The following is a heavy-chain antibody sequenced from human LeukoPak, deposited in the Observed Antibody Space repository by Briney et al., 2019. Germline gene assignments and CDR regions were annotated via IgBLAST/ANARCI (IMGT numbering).Heavy chain of an antibody. V-gene: IGHV3-33*01. CDR2: IWYDGSNK. Sequence: GGSLRLSCAASGFTFSSYGMHWVRQAPGKGLEWVAVIWYDGSNKYYADSVKGRFTISRDNYKNTLYLQMNSMRAEYTAVYYCASKSGWYQGFDYWGQGTLVTVSS. D-gene: IGHD6-19*01. CDR1: GFTFSSYG. J-gene: IGHJ4*02. CDR3: ASKSGWYQGFDY.